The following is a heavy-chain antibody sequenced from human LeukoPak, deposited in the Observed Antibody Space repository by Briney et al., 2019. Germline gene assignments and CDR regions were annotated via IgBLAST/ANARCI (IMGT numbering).Heavy chain of an antibody. Sequence: GASVKVSCKASGGSFSSYAISWVRQAPRQGLEWMGGIIPLFGTANYAQKFLGRVIITADEFTSTTHMYLSSLKSEDTAVYYCAREWAGYGSGSYFYYWGQGTLVTVSS. CDR1: GGSFSSYA. CDR2: IIPLFGTA. V-gene: IGHV1-69*13. J-gene: IGHJ4*02. D-gene: IGHD3-10*01. CDR3: AREWAGYGSGSYFYY.